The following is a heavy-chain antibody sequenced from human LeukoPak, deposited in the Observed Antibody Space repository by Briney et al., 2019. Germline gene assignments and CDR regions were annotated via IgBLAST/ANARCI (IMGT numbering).Heavy chain of an antibody. CDR2: FDPEDGET. Sequence: ASVKVSCKVSGYTLTELSMHWVRQAPGKGLEWMGGFDPEDGETIYAQKFQGRVTMTEDTSTDTAYMELSSLRSEDTAVYYCAAGRGYSYGYAGWFDPWGQGTLVTVSS. J-gene: IGHJ5*02. CDR3: AAGRGYSYGYAGWFDP. V-gene: IGHV1-24*01. D-gene: IGHD5-18*01. CDR1: GYTLTELS.